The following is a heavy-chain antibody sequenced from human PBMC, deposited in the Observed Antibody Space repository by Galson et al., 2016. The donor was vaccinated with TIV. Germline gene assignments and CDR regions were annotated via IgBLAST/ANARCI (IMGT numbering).Heavy chain of an antibody. CDR1: GYTFTSYG. Sequence: SVKVSCKASGYTFTSYGISWVRQAPGQGLEWMGWISTYNGNTNYAQKLQGRVSMTTDTSTSTAYMELRGLRSDDTAVYYCARARLSVLTAILFDYWGQGTLVTVSS. D-gene: IGHD2-21*02. CDR3: ARARLSVLTAILFDY. J-gene: IGHJ4*02. V-gene: IGHV1-18*04. CDR2: ISTYNGNT.